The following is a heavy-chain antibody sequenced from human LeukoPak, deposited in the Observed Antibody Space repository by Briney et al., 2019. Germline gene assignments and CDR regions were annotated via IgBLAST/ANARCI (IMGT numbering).Heavy chain of an antibody. Sequence: GGSLRLSCAASGFTFSSYSMNWVRQAPGEGLEWVSYISSLSGTIYYADSVKGRFTISRDNAKNSLYLQMNSLRAEDTALYYCARSFTGYYFDYWGQGTLVTVSS. J-gene: IGHJ4*02. CDR2: ISSLSGTI. CDR3: ARSFTGYYFDY. CDR1: GFTFSSYS. D-gene: IGHD2-15*01. V-gene: IGHV3-48*04.